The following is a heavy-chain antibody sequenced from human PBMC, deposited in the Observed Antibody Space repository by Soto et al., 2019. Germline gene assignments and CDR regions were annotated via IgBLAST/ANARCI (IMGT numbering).Heavy chain of an antibody. CDR2: ISGSGDTS. CDR3: VKDRPSETHSSKDC. Sequence: PGGSLRLSCGASGFPFSSYAMSWVRQAPGKGLEWVSVISGSGDTSVYANSVEGRFTISRDNSKNTLYLQMNSLRAEDTAVYYCVKDRPSETHSSKDCWGQGALVSISS. J-gene: IGHJ4*02. D-gene: IGHD6-6*01. CDR1: GFPFSSYA. V-gene: IGHV3-23*01.